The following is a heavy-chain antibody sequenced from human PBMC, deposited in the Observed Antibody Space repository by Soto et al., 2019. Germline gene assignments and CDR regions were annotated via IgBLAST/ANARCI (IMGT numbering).Heavy chain of an antibody. CDR3: ARVPLGYCSANNCHRNPGPLQY. CDR2: IIPILGIA. CDR1: GGTFSSYT. D-gene: IGHD2-15*01. V-gene: IGHV1-69*02. Sequence: ASVKVSCKASGGTFSSYTISWVRQAPGQGLEWMGRIIPILGIANYAQKFQGRVTITADKSTSTAYMELSSLRVEDTAVYYCARVPLGYCSANNCHRNPGPLQYWGQGTLVTVSS. J-gene: IGHJ4*02.